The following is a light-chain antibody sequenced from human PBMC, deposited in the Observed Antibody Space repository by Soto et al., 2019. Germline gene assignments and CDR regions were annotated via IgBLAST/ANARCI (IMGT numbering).Light chain of an antibody. J-gene: IGKJ1*01. CDR2: STS. Sequence: ESLLTQSPDTLSLAPGERSTLSCRASQRVSSDYLGWYQQQPGQAPRLLIYSTSNRATGIPDRFSGSGSGTDFPLTIRRLEPEDFALYYCQQYGRSQTFGQGTKVDNK. CDR3: QQYGRSQT. V-gene: IGKV3-20*01. CDR1: QRVSSDY.